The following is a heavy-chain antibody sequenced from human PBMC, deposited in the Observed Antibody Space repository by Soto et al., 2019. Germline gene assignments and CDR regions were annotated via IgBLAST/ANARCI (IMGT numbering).Heavy chain of an antibody. CDR3: ARVHVIRPTCQTSLYP. Sequence: ASVKVSCKASGYTFTSYGISWVRQAPGQGLEWMGWISAYNGNTNYAQKLQGRVTMTTDTSTSTAYMELRSLRSDDTAVYYCARVHVIRPTCQTSLYPWAPLTLVPVS. D-gene: IGHD3-10*01. V-gene: IGHV1-18*01. CDR2: ISAYNGNT. CDR1: GYTFTSYG. J-gene: IGHJ5*02.